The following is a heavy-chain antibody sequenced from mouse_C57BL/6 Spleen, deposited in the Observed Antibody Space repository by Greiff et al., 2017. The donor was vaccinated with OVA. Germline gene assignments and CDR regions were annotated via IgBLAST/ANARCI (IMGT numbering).Heavy chain of an antibody. D-gene: IGHD1-1*01. CDR1: GFTFTDYY. Sequence: EVKLQQSGGGLVQPGGSLSLSCTASGFTFTDYYMSWVRQPPGKALEWLGFIRHKANGYTTEYSVSVKGRFTISRDNAQSILYLQMNALRAEYSATYDCARSHPYYYGSSYWYFDVWGTGTTVTVSS. J-gene: IGHJ1*03. V-gene: IGHV7-3*01. CDR3: ARSHPYYYGSSYWYFDV. CDR2: IRHKANGYTT.